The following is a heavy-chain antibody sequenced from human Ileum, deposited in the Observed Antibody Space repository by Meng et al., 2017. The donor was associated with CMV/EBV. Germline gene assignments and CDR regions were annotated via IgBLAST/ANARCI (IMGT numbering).Heavy chain of an antibody. D-gene: IGHD1-26*01. CDR2: IKQDGTDK. CDR3: ARDVGPNSYDY. Sequence: VQLVDSGGCVVQSGGSLRLSCAASGLTFTSSWMTWVRQAQEKGLEWVASIKQDGTDKYYVDSVKGRFNISKDNAKYSLYLQMNSLRAEDSAVYYCARDVGPNSYDYWGQGTLVTVSS. J-gene: IGHJ4*02. CDR1: GLTFTSSW. V-gene: IGHV3-7*04.